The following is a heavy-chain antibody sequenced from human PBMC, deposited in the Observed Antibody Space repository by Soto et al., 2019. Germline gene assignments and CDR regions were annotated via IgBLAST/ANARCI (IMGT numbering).Heavy chain of an antibody. J-gene: IGHJ4*02. CDR3: ATGGGAAPGT. D-gene: IGHD6-13*01. V-gene: IGHV4-34*01. CDR2: IDHSGSI. CDR1: GGSFSGYY. Sequence: PSETLSLTCAVYGGSFSGYYWSWIRQTPGKGLEWIGEIDHSGSIKYNPSLESRVGISLDTSRNQFSLKLSSVTAADSAVFYCATGGGAAPGTWGQGTLVTVSS.